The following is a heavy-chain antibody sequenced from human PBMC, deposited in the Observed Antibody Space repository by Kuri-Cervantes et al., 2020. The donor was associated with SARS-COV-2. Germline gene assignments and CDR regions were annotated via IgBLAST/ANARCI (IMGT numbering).Heavy chain of an antibody. J-gene: IGHJ4*02. CDR1: GDSVSSNSAA. V-gene: IGHV6-1*01. CDR3: ARDTWCSGGSCYPFDY. Sequence: SCAISGDSVSSNSAAWNWIRQSPSRGLEWLGRTYYRSKWYNDHAVSVKSRITINPDTSKNQFSLQLNSVTPEDTAVYYCARDTWCSGGSCYPFDYWGQGTLVTVSS. CDR2: TYYRSKWYN. D-gene: IGHD2-15*01.